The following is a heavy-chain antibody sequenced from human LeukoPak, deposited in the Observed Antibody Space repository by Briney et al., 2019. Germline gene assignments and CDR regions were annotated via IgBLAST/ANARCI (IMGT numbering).Heavy chain of an antibody. CDR2: LSSTSTYI. J-gene: IGHJ4*02. V-gene: IGHV3-21*06. CDR1: GFTFSNYK. Sequence: PGGSLRLSCAVSGFTFSNYKMNWVRQAPGKGLEWVSSLSSTSTYIDYADSVKGRFTISRDSAKNSLYLQMNSLRAEDTAVYYCARGPYSSNWYVDYWGQGTLVTVAS. D-gene: IGHD6-13*01. CDR3: ARGPYSSNWYVDY.